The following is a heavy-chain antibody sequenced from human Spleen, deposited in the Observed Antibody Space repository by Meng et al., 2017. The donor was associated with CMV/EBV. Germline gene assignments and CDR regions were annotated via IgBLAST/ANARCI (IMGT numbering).Heavy chain of an antibody. CDR2: VIPILGIA. V-gene: IGHV1-69*10. D-gene: IGHD4-17*01. J-gene: IGHJ5*02. Sequence: SVKVSCKASGGTFSSYAISWVRQAPGQGLEWMGGVIPILGIANYAQKFQGRVTITADKSTSTAYMELSSLRSEDTAVYYCARDRVHYGDYGAWFDPWGQGTLVTVSS. CDR3: ARDRVHYGDYGAWFDP. CDR1: GGTFSSYA.